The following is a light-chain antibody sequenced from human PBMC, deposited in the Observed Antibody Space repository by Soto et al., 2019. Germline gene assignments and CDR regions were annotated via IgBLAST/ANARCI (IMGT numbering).Light chain of an antibody. CDR3: HQYNNWPPWT. Sequence: EIVMTQSPATLSVSPGERATPSRRASQSVSSNLAWYQQKPGQAPRLLIYGASTRATGIPARFSGSGSGTEFTLTISSLQSEDYAVYYCHQYNNWPPWTFGQGTKVDI. V-gene: IGKV3-15*01. CDR1: QSVSSN. CDR2: GAS. J-gene: IGKJ1*01.